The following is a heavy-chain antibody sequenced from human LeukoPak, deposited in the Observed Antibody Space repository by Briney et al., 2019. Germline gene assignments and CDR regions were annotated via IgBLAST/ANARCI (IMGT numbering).Heavy chain of an antibody. J-gene: IGHJ4*02. Sequence: GGSLRLSCAASGFTVSSNKMSWGRQAPGKGLEWVSVIYSGGSTYHADSVKGRFTISRDNSKNTLYLQMNSLRAEDTAVYHCARADSSGFLYFDYWGQGTLVTVSS. V-gene: IGHV3-66*01. D-gene: IGHD3-22*01. CDR1: GFTVSSNK. CDR3: ARADSSGFLYFDY. CDR2: IYSGGST.